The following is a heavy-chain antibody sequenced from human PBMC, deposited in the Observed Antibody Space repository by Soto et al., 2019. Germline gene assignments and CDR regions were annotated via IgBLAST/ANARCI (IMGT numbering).Heavy chain of an antibody. CDR1: GYTFTSYN. CDR2: IYASGGST. V-gene: IGHV1-46*01. CDR3: FRGGFPDYGKEGRY. D-gene: IGHD4-17*01. Sequence: QVQLMQSGAEVKKPGASVKVSCKASGYTFTSYNVHWVRQAPGQGLEWMGLIYASGGSTTYAQNCQGRMTVNRETSTSTVYMELSSLRSDDTAVYYCFRGGFPDYGKEGRYWGQGTLVTVSS. J-gene: IGHJ4*02.